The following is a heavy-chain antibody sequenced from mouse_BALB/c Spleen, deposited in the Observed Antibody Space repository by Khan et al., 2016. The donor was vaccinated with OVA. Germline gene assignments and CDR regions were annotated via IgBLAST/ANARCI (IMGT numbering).Heavy chain of an antibody. V-gene: IGHV1-34*01. CDR1: GYSFTTYY. D-gene: IGHD3-3*01. J-gene: IGHJ3*01. Sequence: EVELVESGPELMKPGASVKISCKASGYSFTTYYMHWVKQSHGKSLEWIGYIDPFNGGNDYNQKFKGKATLTVDKSSSTAYMHLSSLTSEDSAVYYCARGTFDYWSQGTLVTVSA. CDR3: ARGTFDY. CDR2: IDPFNGGN.